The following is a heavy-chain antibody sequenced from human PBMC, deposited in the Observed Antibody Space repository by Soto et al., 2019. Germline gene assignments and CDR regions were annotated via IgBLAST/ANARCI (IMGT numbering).Heavy chain of an antibody. D-gene: IGHD3-10*01. CDR2: ISYDGGNK. CDR1: GFTFSSYG. V-gene: IGHV3-30*18. Sequence: PGGSMRLSCAASGFTFSSYGIHWVRQAPGKGLEWVAVISYDGGNKHYADSVQGRFTISRDNSENTLYLQMNSLRAEDTAVYYCAKRPLDGSGSYRVWYGMDVWGQGTTVTVSS. J-gene: IGHJ6*02. CDR3: AKRPLDGSGSYRVWYGMDV.